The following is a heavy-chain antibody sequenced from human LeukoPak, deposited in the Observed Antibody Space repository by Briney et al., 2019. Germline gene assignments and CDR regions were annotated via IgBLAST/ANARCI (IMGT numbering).Heavy chain of an antibody. CDR1: GFTVSSNY. V-gene: IGHV3-53*01. CDR2: IYSGGST. CDR3: ARLDEAFDN. Sequence: PGGSLRLSCAASGFTVSSNYMSWVRQAPGKGLEWVSVIYSGGSTYYADSVKGRFTISRDNAENSLYLQMNSLRAEDTAVYYCARLDEAFDNWGQGTLVTVSS. J-gene: IGHJ4*02. D-gene: IGHD5-24*01.